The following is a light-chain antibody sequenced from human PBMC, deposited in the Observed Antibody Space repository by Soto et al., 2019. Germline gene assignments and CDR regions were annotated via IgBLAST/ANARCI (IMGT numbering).Light chain of an antibody. CDR3: QQYGYSPWT. V-gene: IGKV3-20*01. Sequence: EIVFTQAPVTLSLSPGERATLSCRASESVNSAYLAWYQHRPAQAPRLLIYGASSRATGVPDRFSGSGSGTEFTLTITRLEPADFALYYCQQYGYSPWTLGLGTKVDIK. CDR1: ESVNSAY. CDR2: GAS. J-gene: IGKJ1*01.